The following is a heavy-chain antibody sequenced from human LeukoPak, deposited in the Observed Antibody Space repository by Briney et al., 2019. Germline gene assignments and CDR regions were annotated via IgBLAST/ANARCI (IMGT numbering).Heavy chain of an antibody. J-gene: IGHJ4*02. V-gene: IGHV3-9*01. CDR3: AKDSGLAVAGLALDY. CDR2: ISWNSGSI. CDR1: GFTFDDYA. D-gene: IGHD6-19*01. Sequence: PGGSLRLSCAASGFTFDDYAMHWVRQAPGKGLERVSGISWNSGSIGYADSVKGRFTISRDNAKNPLYLQMNSLRAEDTALYYCAKDSGLAVAGLALDYWGQGTLVTVSS.